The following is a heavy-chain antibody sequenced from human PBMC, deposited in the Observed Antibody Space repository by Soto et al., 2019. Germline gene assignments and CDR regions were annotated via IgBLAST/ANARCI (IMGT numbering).Heavy chain of an antibody. V-gene: IGHV1-46*03. CDR1: GYTFTSYY. J-gene: IGHJ4*02. CDR3: TRDRGTSMITKLFDY. D-gene: IGHD3-16*01. Sequence: VASVKVSCKASGYTFTSYYLHWVRQAPGQGLEWMGIINPSGGGTSYAQKFQSRVTMTIDSSTSTVYMELSSLISDDTAVYYCTRDRGTSMITKLFDYWGQGTLVTVSS. CDR2: INPSGGGT.